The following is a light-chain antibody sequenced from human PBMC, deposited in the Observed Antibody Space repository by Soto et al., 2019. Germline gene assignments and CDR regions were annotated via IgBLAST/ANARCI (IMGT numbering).Light chain of an antibody. CDR2: DAS. CDR3: QQYNSYSWT. J-gene: IGKJ1*01. Sequence: DIQRTQSPSTLSASVGGRVTIPCRSSQSIITWLAWYQQKPGKAPNLLIHDASYLESGVPSRFSGSGSGTEFTLIISSLQPDDSATYYCQQYNSYSWTFGQGTKVDIK. V-gene: IGKV1-5*01. CDR1: QSIITW.